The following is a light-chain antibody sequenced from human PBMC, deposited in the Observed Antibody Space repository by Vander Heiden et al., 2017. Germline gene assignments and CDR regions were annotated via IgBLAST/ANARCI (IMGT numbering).Light chain of an antibody. CDR2: ENN. J-gene: IGLJ1*01. CDR1: SSNIGNNS. Sequence: SVLTPAPSVSAAPGQKVTISCSGSSSNIGNNSVSWYQQLPGTAPKLLIYENNKRPSGIPDRFSGSKSGTSATLGITGLPTGDEADYYCGTWDSSLRVYVFGSGTKVTVL. CDR3: GTWDSSLRVYV. V-gene: IGLV1-51*02.